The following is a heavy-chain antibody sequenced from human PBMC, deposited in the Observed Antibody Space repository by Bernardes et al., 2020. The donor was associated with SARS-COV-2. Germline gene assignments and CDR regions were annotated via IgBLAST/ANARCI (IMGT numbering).Heavy chain of an antibody. Sequence: GSPILTCSASGFTFISYGMSWVRQAPGKGLEWVSGISGSGGNTHYADSVKGRFTISRDNSENTLYLQMNSLRVDDTAVYYCAKDSGGAYYYFDYWGRGTLVTVSS. CDR3: AKDSGGAYYYFDY. D-gene: IGHD3-16*01. J-gene: IGHJ4*02. CDR2: ISGSGGNT. V-gene: IGHV3-23*01. CDR1: GFTFISYG.